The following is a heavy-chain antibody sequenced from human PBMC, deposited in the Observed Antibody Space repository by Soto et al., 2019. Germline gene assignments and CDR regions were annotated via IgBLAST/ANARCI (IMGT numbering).Heavy chain of an antibody. J-gene: IGHJ5*02. CDR3: ARGVPYYYGSGASGWFDP. Sequence: SETLSLTCAVSGGRFSNYFWAWIRQPPGKGLEWIGEINHSGSTNYNPSLKSRVTISVDTSKNQFSLKLSSVTAADTAVYYCARGVPYYYGSGASGWFDPWGQGTLVTVSS. CDR2: INHSGST. V-gene: IGHV4-34*01. D-gene: IGHD3-10*01. CDR1: GGRFSNYF.